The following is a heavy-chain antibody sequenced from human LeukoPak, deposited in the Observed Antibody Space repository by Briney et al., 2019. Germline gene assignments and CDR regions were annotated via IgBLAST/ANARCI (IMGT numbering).Heavy chain of an antibody. Sequence: SETLSLTCGVYDGSLSGFFWSWIRQPPGGGLEWIGEINHSGTTNLNPSLKSRVTISVDTPKKQFSPKLSSVTAADTAVYYCARRKITIFGVALDYWGQGILVTVSS. CDR2: INHSGTT. CDR3: ARRKITIFGVALDY. J-gene: IGHJ4*02. CDR1: DGSLSGFF. V-gene: IGHV4-34*01. D-gene: IGHD3-3*01.